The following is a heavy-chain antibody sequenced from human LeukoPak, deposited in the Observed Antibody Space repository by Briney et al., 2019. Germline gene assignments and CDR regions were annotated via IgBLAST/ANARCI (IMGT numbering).Heavy chain of an antibody. Sequence: PSETLSLTCTVSGGSISSNDYYWGWIRQPPGKGLEWIGSIFYSGSTNYNPSLKSRVTISVDMSKNQFSLKLSSVTAADTAVYYCARHISASMVRGAIYWGQGTLVTVSS. J-gene: IGHJ4*02. D-gene: IGHD3-10*01. CDR3: ARHISASMVRGAIY. CDR1: GGSISSNDYY. CDR2: IFYSGST. V-gene: IGHV4-39*01.